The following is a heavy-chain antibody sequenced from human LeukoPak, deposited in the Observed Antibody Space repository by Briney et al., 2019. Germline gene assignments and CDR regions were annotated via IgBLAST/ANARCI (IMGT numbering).Heavy chain of an antibody. CDR2: INPNSGGT. CDR3: ARPYGYADPFDY. V-gene: IGHV1-2*02. J-gene: IGHJ4*02. Sequence: ASVRVSCKASGYTFTGYYVHWLRQAPGQGLTWMGWINPNSGGTDYAQQYQGRVTLTRDTSISTAYMELSRLTSDDTAVYYCARPYGYADPFDYWGQGTLVTVSS. CDR1: GYTFTGYY. D-gene: IGHD4-17*01.